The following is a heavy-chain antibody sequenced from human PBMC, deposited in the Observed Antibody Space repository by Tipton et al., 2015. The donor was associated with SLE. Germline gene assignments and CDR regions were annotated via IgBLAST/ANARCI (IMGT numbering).Heavy chain of an antibody. Sequence: QSGAEVKKPGEALQISCKTSGYSFTNSWIVWFRHMPGKGLECMSMIDPSDSDTRYNPSFQGHVSMSVDRSTTTAYLQWRSLRSDDTAVYYCARDEVGISAPAQRDYWGQGTLVTVSS. J-gene: IGHJ4*02. V-gene: IGHV5-51*03. CDR1: GYSFTNSW. CDR2: IDPSDSDT. D-gene: IGHD6-13*01. CDR3: ARDEVGISAPAQRDY.